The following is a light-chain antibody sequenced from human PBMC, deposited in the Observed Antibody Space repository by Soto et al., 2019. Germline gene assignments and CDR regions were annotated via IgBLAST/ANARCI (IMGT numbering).Light chain of an antibody. V-gene: IGLV2-8*01. CDR3: NSYGGNDGGV. Sequence: QSALTQPPSASGSPGQSVTISCTGYSSDIGGYYSVSWYQQHPGKAPKLIIYEDNKRPSGVPYRFSASKSGNTASLTVSGLQAEDEADYYCNSYGGNDGGVFGGGTKLTVL. J-gene: IGLJ3*02. CDR1: SSDIGGYYS. CDR2: EDN.